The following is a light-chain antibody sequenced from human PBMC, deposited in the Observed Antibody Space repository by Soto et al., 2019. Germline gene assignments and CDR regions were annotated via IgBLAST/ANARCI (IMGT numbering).Light chain of an antibody. CDR2: DAS. V-gene: IGKV3-11*01. J-gene: IGKJ5*01. CDR3: QLSQQRSSWPPIA. Sequence: DIVLTQSPATLSLSPGNGVTLSCRANERISHSLAWYQQRPGQAPRILIYDASFRATGIPERFSGSGSGTDFTLSISSLEPEDFAVYYCQLSQQRSSWPPIAFGQGTRLDLK. CDR1: ERISHS.